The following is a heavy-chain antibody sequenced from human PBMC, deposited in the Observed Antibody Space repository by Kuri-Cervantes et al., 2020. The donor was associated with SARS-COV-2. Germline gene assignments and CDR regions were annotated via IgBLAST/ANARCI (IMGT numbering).Heavy chain of an antibody. Sequence: ESLKISCTVSGYSISSGYYWGWIRQPPGKGLEWIGSIYHSGSTYYNPSLKSRVTMSVDTSKNQFSRKRSSVTAADTSVYYCARVGYGGEKVFDYWGQGTLVTVSS. D-gene: IGHD4-23*01. CDR1: GYSISSGYY. V-gene: IGHV4-38-2*02. CDR3: ARVGYGGEKVFDY. J-gene: IGHJ4*02. CDR2: IYHSGST.